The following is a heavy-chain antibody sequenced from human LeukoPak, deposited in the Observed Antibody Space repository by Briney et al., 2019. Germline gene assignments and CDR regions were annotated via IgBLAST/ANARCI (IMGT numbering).Heavy chain of an antibody. Sequence: SETLSLTCTVSGGSISSSSYYWGWIRQPPGKGLEWIGSIYYSGSTYYNPSLKSRVTISVDTSKKQFSLKLSSVTAADTAVYYCARDRYYGDYRLFDYWGKGNLVTVSS. J-gene: IGHJ4*02. CDR1: GGSISSSSYY. D-gene: IGHD4-17*01. CDR2: IYYSGST. V-gene: IGHV4-39*07. CDR3: ARDRYYGDYRLFDY.